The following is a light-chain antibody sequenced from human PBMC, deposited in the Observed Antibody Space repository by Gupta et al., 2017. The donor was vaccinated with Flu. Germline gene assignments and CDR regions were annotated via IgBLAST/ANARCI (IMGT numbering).Light chain of an antibody. V-gene: IGLV2-11*01. Sequence: QSALTQPRSVSGSPGQSVTISCTGTNSDVGGYDYVSWYQQHPGKAPKLMIYDVSKRPSGVPDRFSGSKSGNTASLTIFGLQAEDEADYYCCSHAGSYTNVFGTGTKVTVL. CDR1: NSDVGGYDY. J-gene: IGLJ1*01. CDR3: CSHAGSYTNV. CDR2: DVS.